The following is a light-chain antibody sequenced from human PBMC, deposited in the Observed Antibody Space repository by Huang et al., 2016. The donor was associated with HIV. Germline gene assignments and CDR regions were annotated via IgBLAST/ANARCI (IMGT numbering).Light chain of an antibody. CDR2: GAS. Sequence: ELVMTQSPATLSVSPGERATLSCRASQSVSSNLAWYQQKPGQAPSLLIYGASTRATGIPARFSDSGSGTDFTLTINSLQSEDFAIYYCQQYNNWLTFGGGTKVEIK. V-gene: IGKV3-15*01. CDR3: QQYNNWLT. J-gene: IGKJ4*01. CDR1: QSVSSN.